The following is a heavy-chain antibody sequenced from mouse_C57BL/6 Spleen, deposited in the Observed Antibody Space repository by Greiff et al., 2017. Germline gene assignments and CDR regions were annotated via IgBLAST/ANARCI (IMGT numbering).Heavy chain of an antibody. CDR2: INPGSGGT. Sequence: VQLQQSGAELVRPGTSVKVSCKASGYAFTNYLIEWVKQRPGQGLEWIGVINPGSGGTNYNEKFKGKATLTADKSSSTAYMQLSSLTSEDSAVYFCARSSLLSLAYWGQGTTHTVSS. J-gene: IGHJ2*01. D-gene: IGHD2-1*01. CDR1: GYAFTNYL. CDR3: ARSSLLSLAY. V-gene: IGHV1-54*01.